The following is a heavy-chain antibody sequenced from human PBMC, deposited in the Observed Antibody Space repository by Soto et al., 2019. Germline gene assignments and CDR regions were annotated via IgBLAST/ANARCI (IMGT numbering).Heavy chain of an antibody. Sequence: QVQLQQSGPGLVKPSQTLSLTCAISGDSVSSNSAAWNWIRQSPSRCLEWLGRTYYRSKWYNDYAVSVKSRITINPDTSKKQFSLQLNSVTPEDTAVYYCARAQYSSGIRGIDYWGQGTLVTVSS. CDR1: GDSVSSNSAA. CDR2: TYYRSKWYN. J-gene: IGHJ4*02. V-gene: IGHV6-1*01. CDR3: ARAQYSSGIRGIDY. D-gene: IGHD6-19*01.